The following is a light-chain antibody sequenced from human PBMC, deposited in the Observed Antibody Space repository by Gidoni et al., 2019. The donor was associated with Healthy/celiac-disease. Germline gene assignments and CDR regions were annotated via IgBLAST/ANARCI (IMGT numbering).Light chain of an antibody. Sequence: QSVLTQPPSASGTPRPRVTISCSGSSSNIGSTPVTWYQQLPGTAPKLLIESNNQRPSGVPDRFSGSKSGTSASLAIIGLQSEDEADYYCAAGDDSLNGVVFGGGTKLTVL. V-gene: IGLV1-44*01. CDR2: SNN. CDR1: SSNIGSTP. J-gene: IGLJ2*01. CDR3: AAGDDSLNGVV.